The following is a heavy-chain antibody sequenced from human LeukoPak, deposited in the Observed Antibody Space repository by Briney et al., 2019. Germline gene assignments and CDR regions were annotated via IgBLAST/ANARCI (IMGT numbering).Heavy chain of an antibody. CDR2: IYTRGTT. Sequence: SQTLSLTCTVSGGSIRSGSYYWSWIRQPAGKGLELLGHIYTRGTTNYNPSVKSRVTVSLDTSKNQISLKLSSVTAADTAIYYCARVYTVMGATTVDHYHYYMDVWGKGTTVTVSS. D-gene: IGHD5-18*01. CDR1: GGSIRSGSYY. J-gene: IGHJ6*03. CDR3: ARVYTVMGATTVDHYHYYMDV. V-gene: IGHV4-61*09.